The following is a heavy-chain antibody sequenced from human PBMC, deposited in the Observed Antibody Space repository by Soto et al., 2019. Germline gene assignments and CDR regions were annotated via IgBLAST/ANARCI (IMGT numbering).Heavy chain of an antibody. J-gene: IGHJ4*02. CDR3: AKVDLYDILTGYCDY. CDR2: ISGSGGST. D-gene: IGHD3-9*01. Sequence: TGGSLRLSCAASGFTFSSYAMSWVRQAPGKGLEWVSAISGSGGSTYYADSVKGRFTISRDNSKNTLYLQMNSLRAEDTAVYYCAKVDLYDILTGYCDYWGQGTLVTVSS. CDR1: GFTFSSYA. V-gene: IGHV3-23*01.